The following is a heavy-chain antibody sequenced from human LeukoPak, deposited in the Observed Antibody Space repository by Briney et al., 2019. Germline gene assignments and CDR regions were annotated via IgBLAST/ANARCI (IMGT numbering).Heavy chain of an antibody. D-gene: IGHD6-19*01. CDR3: ARGRLRVAGTIATAGSYHY. J-gene: IGHJ4*02. V-gene: IGHV4-61*02. CDR1: GGSISSGSYY. CDR2: IYTSGST. Sequence: SQTLSLTCTVSGGSISSGSYYWSWIRQPAGKGLEWIGRIYTSGSTNYNPSLKSRVTISVDTSKNQFSLKLSSVTAADTAVYYCARGRLRVAGTIATAGSYHYWGQGTLVTVSS.